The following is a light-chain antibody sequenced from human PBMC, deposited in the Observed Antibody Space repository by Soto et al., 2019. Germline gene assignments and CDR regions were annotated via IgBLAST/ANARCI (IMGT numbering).Light chain of an antibody. CDR3: GTWDSSLSARA. CDR2: DNS. V-gene: IGLV1-51*01. Sequence: QSVLTQPPSVSAAPGQKVTISCSGSDSNIGNNYVSWYQQVPGEAPKLLIYDNSDRPSGIPDRFSGSKSGTSGTLVISGLQTGDEADYYCGTWDSSLSARAFGTGTKVTVL. CDR1: DSNIGNNY. J-gene: IGLJ1*01.